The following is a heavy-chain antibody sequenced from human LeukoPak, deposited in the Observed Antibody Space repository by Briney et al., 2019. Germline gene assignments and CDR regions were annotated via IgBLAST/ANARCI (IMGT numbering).Heavy chain of an antibody. Sequence: GGSLRLSCAASGFTFSTYAMSWVRQAPGKGLEWVSGQTGSGGSAYYADSVKGRFTISRDNSKNTLYLQMNSLRAEDTAIYYCAKGLTNLGDDWGQGTLVTVSS. D-gene: IGHD3-9*01. CDR2: QTGSGGSA. V-gene: IGHV3-23*01. J-gene: IGHJ4*02. CDR1: GFTFSTYA. CDR3: AKGLTNLGDD.